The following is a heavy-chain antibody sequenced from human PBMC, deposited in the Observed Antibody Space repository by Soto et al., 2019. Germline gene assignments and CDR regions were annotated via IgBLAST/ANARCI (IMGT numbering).Heavy chain of an antibody. J-gene: IGHJ4*02. Sequence: SETLSLTCTVSGGSISSSSYYWGWIRQPPGKGLEWIGSIYYSGSTYYNPSLKSRVTISVDTSKNQFSLKLSSVTAADTAVYYCARVATIGRYYFDYWGQGTLVTVSS. CDR3: ARVATIGRYYFDY. D-gene: IGHD5-12*01. CDR1: GGSISSSSYY. V-gene: IGHV4-39*01. CDR2: IYYSGST.